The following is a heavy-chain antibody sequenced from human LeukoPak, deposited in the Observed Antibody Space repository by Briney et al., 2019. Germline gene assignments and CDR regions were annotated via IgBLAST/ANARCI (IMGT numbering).Heavy chain of an antibody. CDR1: GFSFSTYA. J-gene: IGHJ4*02. V-gene: IGHV3-33*01. D-gene: IGHD3-9*01. CDR2: IWHDASHT. Sequence: QPGRSLRLSCAASGFSFSTYAMHWVRQAPGKGLEWVTLIWHDASHTFYTDSVKGRFTISRDNSKNTVYLQMNSLGGEDTAVYYCARGLTYYDILTAYYTFPYFDYWGQGTPVTVSS. CDR3: ARGLTYYDILTAYYTFPYFDY.